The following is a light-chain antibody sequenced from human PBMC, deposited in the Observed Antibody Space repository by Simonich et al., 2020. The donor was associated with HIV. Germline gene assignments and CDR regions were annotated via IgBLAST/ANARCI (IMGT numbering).Light chain of an antibody. CDR1: SSDVGGYNY. V-gene: IGLV2-14*03. CDR3: SSYTSSSTWV. J-gene: IGLJ3*02. CDR2: VVS. Sequence: QSALTQPASVSGSPVQSITISCTGTSSDVGGYNYVSWYQQHQGKAPKIMIFVVSKPPSWVSNRFASSKSGHTASLTISGLQAEDEAHYYCSSYTSSSTWVFGGGTKLTVL.